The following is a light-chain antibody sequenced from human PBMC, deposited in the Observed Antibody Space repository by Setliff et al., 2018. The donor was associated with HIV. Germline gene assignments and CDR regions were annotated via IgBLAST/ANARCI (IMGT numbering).Light chain of an antibody. CDR3: QSADSSGRV. V-gene: IGLV3-25*03. J-gene: IGLJ3*02. CDR1: ALPNQY. CDR2: KDS. Sequence: SYELTQPPSVSVSPGQTARITCSGDALPNQYAYWYQQKPGQAPVLVLYKDSERPSGIPERFSGSRSGTTVTLSISGVQAEDEADYYCQSADSSGRVFGGGTKATVL.